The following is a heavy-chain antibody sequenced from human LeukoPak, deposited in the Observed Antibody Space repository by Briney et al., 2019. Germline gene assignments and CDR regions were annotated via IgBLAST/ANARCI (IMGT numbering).Heavy chain of an antibody. D-gene: IGHD1-14*01. CDR1: GFTISNHW. CDR2: INRDGRDT. CDR3: ANRGKYYFDY. V-gene: IGHV3-74*01. J-gene: IGHJ4*02. Sequence: PGGSLRLSCAASGFTISNHWMHWVRQAPGKGLVWVSRINRDGRDTRYADSVKGRFTISRDNSKNTLYLLMNSLRAEDTAIYYCANRGKYYFDYWGQGTRVTVSS.